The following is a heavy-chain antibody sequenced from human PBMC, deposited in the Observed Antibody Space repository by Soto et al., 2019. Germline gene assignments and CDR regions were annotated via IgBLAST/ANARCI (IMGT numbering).Heavy chain of an antibody. D-gene: IGHD6-13*01. CDR2: IIPILGIA. J-gene: IGHJ4*02. CDR3: ASLATADTLDY. V-gene: IGHV1-69*02. Sequence: QVQLVQSGAEVKKPGSSVKVSCKASGGTFSSYPISWVRQAPGQGLEWMGRIIPILGIANYAQKFQGRVTITAEKSTSTAYMELSSLRSEDTAVYYCASLATADTLDYWGQGTLVTVSS. CDR1: GGTFSSYP.